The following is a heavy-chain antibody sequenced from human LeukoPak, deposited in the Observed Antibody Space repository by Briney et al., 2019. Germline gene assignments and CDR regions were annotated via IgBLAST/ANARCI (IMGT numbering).Heavy chain of an antibody. CDR3: ARGALGIAAAGIDFDY. J-gene: IGHJ4*02. CDR2: IKQEGSEK. CDR1: GFTFSSYW. D-gene: IGHD6-13*01. V-gene: IGHV3-7*01. Sequence: GGSLRLSCAASGFTFSSYWMSWVRQAPGKGLEWVANIKQEGSEKYSVDSVRGQFTISRDNAKISLYLQMNSLRAEDTAVYYCARGALGIAAAGIDFDYWGQGTLVTVSS.